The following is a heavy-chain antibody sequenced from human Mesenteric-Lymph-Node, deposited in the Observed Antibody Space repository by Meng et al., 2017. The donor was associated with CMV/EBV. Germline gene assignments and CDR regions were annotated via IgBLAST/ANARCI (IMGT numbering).Heavy chain of an antibody. J-gene: IGHJ4*02. CDR1: FTFSSYS. CDR3: ARDALYSSSSGEEGFDY. V-gene: IGHV3-30*19. Sequence: FTFSSYSMNWFRLAPGQGLEWVAVISYDGSNKYYADSVKGRFTISRDNSKNTLYLQMNSLRAEDTAVYYCARDALYSSSSGEEGFDYWGQGTLVTVSS. CDR2: ISYDGSNK. D-gene: IGHD6-6*01.